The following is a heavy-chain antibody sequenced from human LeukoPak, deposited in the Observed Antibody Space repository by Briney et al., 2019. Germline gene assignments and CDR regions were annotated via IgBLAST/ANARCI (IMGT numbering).Heavy chain of an antibody. CDR3: ARDRADYGDYLDWFDP. J-gene: IGHJ5*02. CDR2: IYYSGST. V-gene: IGHV4-59*01. CDR1: GGSISSYY. Sequence: SETLSLTCTVSGGSISSYYWSWIRQPPGKGLKWIGYIYYSGSTNYNPSLKSRVTISVDTSKNQFSLKLSSVTAADTAVYYCARDRADYGDYLDWFDPWGQGTLVTVSS. D-gene: IGHD4-17*01.